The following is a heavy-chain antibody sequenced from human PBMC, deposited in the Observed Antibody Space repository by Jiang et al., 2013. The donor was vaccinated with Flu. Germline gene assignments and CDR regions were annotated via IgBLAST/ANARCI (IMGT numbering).Heavy chain of an antibody. CDR2: IIPISGTT. V-gene: IGHV1-69*01. Sequence: VQLVESGAEVKKPGSSVKVSCKASGGVFSSYAINWVRQVPGQGLEWMGGIIPISGTTDHAQKFQGRVTITADESTSTVYMELSSLTSEDTVVYFCARGFGGGDFWSAHKVYPYWGQGTLVTVSS. CDR1: GGVFSSYA. J-gene: IGHJ4*02. D-gene: IGHD3-3*01. CDR3: ARGFGGGDFWSAHKVYPY.